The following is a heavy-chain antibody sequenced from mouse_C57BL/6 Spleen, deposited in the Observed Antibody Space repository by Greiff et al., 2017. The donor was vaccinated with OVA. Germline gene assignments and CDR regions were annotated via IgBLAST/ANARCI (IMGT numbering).Heavy chain of an antibody. CDR1: GYSITSGYY. J-gene: IGHJ2*01. D-gene: IGHD2-5*01. CDR3: AAYYSNLFDY. CDR2: ISYDGSN. Sequence: DVQLQESGPGLVKPSQSLSLTCSVPGYSITSGYYWNWIRQFPGNKLEWMGYISYDGSNNYNPSLKNRISITRDTSKNQFFLKLNSVTTEDTATYYCAAYYSNLFDYWGQGTTLTVSS. V-gene: IGHV3-6*01.